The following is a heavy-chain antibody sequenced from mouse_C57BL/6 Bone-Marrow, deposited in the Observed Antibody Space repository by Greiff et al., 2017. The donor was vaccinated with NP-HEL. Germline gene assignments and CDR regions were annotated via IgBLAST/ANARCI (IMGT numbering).Heavy chain of an antibody. CDR3: AGVLLYNCGSLYWYFDV. CDR2: ILPGSGST. Sequence: QVQLQQSGAELMKPGASVKLSCKATGYTFTGYWIEWVKQRPGHGLEWIGEILPGSGSTNYNEKFKGKATLTADTSSNTAYMQLSSLTTEDSAVYYCAGVLLYNCGSLYWYFDVWGTGTTVTVSS. CDR1: GYTFTGYW. J-gene: IGHJ1*03. D-gene: IGHD1-1*02. V-gene: IGHV1-9*01.